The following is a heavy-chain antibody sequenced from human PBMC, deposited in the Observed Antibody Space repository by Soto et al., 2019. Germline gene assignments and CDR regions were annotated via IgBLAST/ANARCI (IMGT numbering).Heavy chain of an antibody. CDR3: ARDGRDCSGGSCYLDYYYYYMDV. D-gene: IGHD2-15*01. CDR2: IYYSGST. CDR1: GGSISSGGYY. Sequence: QVQLQESGPGLVKPSQTLSLTCTVSGGSISSGGYYWSWIRQHPGKGLEWIGYIYYSGSTYYNPSLKSRVTISVDTSKNQFSLKLSSVTAADTAVYYCARDGRDCSGGSCYLDYYYYYMDVWGKGTTVTVSS. V-gene: IGHV4-31*03. J-gene: IGHJ6*03.